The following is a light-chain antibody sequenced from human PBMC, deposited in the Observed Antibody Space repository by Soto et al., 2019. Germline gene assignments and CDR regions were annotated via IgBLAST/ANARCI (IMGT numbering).Light chain of an antibody. V-gene: IGKV1-5*01. Sequence: DIQMTQSPSTLSASVGDRVTITCRASQSISSWLAWYQQKPGKAPKLLIYDASSLESGVPSRFSGSGSGTEFPIPISRLQPDDFATYYCQQYNSYSSTFGQGTKLEIK. CDR2: DAS. CDR3: QQYNSYSST. CDR1: QSISSW. J-gene: IGKJ2*01.